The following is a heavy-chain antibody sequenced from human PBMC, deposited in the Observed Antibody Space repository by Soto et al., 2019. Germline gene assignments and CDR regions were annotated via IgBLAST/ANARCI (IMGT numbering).Heavy chain of an antibody. V-gene: IGHV4-31*03. Sequence: QVQLQESGPGLVNPSQTLSLTCTVSVGSVSSVGYYWHWIRQPPGKGLQWIGDIYYRGTTYYNQSLNSRVTISLDTYKNQYFQELNSASVAHRAGCYCARVGGDAVDCWGQGRLVMVSS. J-gene: IGHJ4*02. D-gene: IGHD2-21*02. CDR1: VGSVSSVGYY. CDR3: ARVGGDAVDC. CDR2: IYYRGTT.